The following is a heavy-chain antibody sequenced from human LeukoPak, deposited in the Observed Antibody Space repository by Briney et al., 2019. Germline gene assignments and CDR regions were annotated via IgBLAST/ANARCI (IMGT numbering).Heavy chain of an antibody. CDR2: IYTEGNT. J-gene: IGHJ5*02. V-gene: IGHV3-53*01. Sequence: GGSLRLSCAVSGFSVSTNYMAWVRQAPGKGLEWVSVIYTEGNTYYTDSVKGRFTISRDNSRNTVFLEMNSLRVEDTAVYFCAARNYGDRFNSWGQGTLVTVSS. CDR1: GFSVSTNY. CDR3: AARNYGDRFNS. D-gene: IGHD4-17*01.